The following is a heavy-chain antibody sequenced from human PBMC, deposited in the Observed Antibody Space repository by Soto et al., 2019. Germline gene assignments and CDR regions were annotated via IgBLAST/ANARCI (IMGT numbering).Heavy chain of an antibody. CDR3: ARVGQYYYDSSGYYPDY. Sequence: ASVKVSCKGSGYTFTSYGIRWVRQAPGQGLEWMGWISAYNGNTNYAQKLQGRVTMTTDTSTSTAYMELRSLRSDDTAVYYCARVGQYYYDSSGYYPDYWGQGTMVTVSS. V-gene: IGHV1-18*01. CDR2: ISAYNGNT. D-gene: IGHD3-22*01. CDR1: GYTFTSYG. J-gene: IGHJ4*03.